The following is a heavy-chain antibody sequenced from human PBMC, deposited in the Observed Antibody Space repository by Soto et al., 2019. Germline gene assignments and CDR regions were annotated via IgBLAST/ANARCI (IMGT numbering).Heavy chain of an antibody. CDR2: ISWNSGDI. CDR3: AKDTEGYCSGGICFPGGYFDY. D-gene: IGHD2-15*01. V-gene: IGHV3-9*01. J-gene: IGHJ4*02. Sequence: GGSLRLSCAASGFTFDDFAMHWVRQAPGKGLEWVSGISWNSGDIGYADSVKGRFSISRDNAKNSLYLEMNSLRAEDTALYYCAKDTEGYCSGGICFPGGYFDYWGQGTLVTVSS. CDR1: GFTFDDFA.